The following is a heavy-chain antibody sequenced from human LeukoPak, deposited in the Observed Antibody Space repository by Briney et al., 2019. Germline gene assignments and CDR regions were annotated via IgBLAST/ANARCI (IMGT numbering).Heavy chain of an antibody. CDR3: ARGGGTAMVTWELDY. D-gene: IGHD5-18*01. CDR1: GYTFTSYY. CDR2: INPNSGGT. J-gene: IGHJ4*02. Sequence: GASVKVSCKASGYTFTSYYMHWVRQAPGQGLEWMGWINPNSGGTNYAQKFQGRVTMTRDTSISTAYMELSRLRSDDTAVYYCARGGGTAMVTWELDYWGQGTLVTVSS. V-gene: IGHV1-2*02.